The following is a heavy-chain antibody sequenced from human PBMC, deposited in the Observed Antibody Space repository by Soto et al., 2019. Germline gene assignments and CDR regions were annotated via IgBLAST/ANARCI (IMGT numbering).Heavy chain of an antibody. CDR2: IIPRFGSP. V-gene: IGHV1-69*13. CDR3: ARAVVPKYNWFDP. Sequence: SVKVSCKASRDTFSSYAITWVRQAPGQGLEWMGGIIPRFGSPKYAQNFQGRLTITADDSTYTAYMELASLTSDGTAVYYCARAVVPKYNWFDPWGQGTLVTVSS. D-gene: IGHD2-21*01. J-gene: IGHJ5*02. CDR1: RDTFSSYA.